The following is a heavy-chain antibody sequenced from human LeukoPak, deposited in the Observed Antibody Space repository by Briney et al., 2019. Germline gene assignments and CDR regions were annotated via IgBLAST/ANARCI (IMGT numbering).Heavy chain of an antibody. V-gene: IGHV3-23*01. CDR2: VSGSGGST. Sequence: GGSLRLSCAASGFTFSSYAMSWVRQAPGKGLEWVSAVSGSGGSTYYADSVKGRFTISRDNSKNTLYLQMNSLRAEDTAVYYCAKAANYDSSGYYSYWGQGTLVTVSS. D-gene: IGHD3-22*01. J-gene: IGHJ4*02. CDR3: AKAANYDSSGYYSY. CDR1: GFTFSSYA.